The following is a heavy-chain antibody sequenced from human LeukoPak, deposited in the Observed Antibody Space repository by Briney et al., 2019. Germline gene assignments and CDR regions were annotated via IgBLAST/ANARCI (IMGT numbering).Heavy chain of an antibody. CDR3: ARRYSSSSYYYMDV. CDR2: IYYSGST. J-gene: IGHJ6*03. CDR1: GGSISSSSYY. D-gene: IGHD6-6*01. V-gene: IGHV4-39*07. Sequence: SETLSLTCTVSGGSISSSSYYWGWIRQPPGKGLGWIGSIYYSGSTYYNPSLKSRVTISVDTSKNQFSLKLSSVTAADTAVYYCARRYSSSSYYYMDVWGKGTTVTVSS.